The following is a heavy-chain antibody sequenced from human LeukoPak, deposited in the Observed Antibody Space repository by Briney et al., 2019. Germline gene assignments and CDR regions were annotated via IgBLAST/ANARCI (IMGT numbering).Heavy chain of an antibody. J-gene: IGHJ4*02. Sequence: SETLSLTCTVSGGSTSSYYWSWIRQPPGRGLEWIGYISYSGSTNYNPSLKSRVTISADTSKNQVSLTLSSVTAADTAVYYCARHPELYFFDYWGQGTLVTVSS. CDR2: ISYSGST. V-gene: IGHV4-59*08. D-gene: IGHD3-10*01. CDR3: ARHPELYFFDY. CDR1: GGSTSSYY.